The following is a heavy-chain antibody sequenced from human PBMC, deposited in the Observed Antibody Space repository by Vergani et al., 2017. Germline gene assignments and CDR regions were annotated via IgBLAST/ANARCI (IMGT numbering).Heavy chain of an antibody. V-gene: IGHV3-7*01. D-gene: IGHD2-2*01. CDR2: IKQDGSEK. J-gene: IGHJ4*02. CDR3: ARGGSCISTSCYDLDY. CDR1: GFTFSSYW. Sequence: EVQLVESGGGLVQPGGSLRLSCAASGFTFSSYWMSWVRQAPGKGLEWVANIKQDGSEKYYVDSVKGRFTISRDKAKNSLYLQMNSLRAEDTAVYYCARGGSCISTSCYDLDYWGQGPLVTVSS.